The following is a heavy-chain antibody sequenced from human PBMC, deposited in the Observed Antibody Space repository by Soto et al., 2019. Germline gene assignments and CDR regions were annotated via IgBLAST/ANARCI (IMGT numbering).Heavy chain of an antibody. J-gene: IGHJ4*02. D-gene: IGHD3-10*01. CDR1: GGSISSSSYY. Sequence: PSETLSLTCTVSGGSISSSSYYWGWIRQPPGKGLEWIGSIYYSGSTYYNPSLKSRVTISVDTSKNQFSLKLSSVTAADTAVYYCARESLRITMVRGVRVVDYWGQGTLVTVSS. CDR2: IYYSGST. CDR3: ARESLRITMVRGVRVVDY. V-gene: IGHV4-39*02.